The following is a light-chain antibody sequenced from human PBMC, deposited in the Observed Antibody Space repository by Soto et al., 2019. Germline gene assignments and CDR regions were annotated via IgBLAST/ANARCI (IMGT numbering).Light chain of an antibody. V-gene: IGLV1-44*01. CDR3: AAWDDSLNAVV. CDR2: SNN. CDR1: NSNIGSNT. J-gene: IGLJ2*01. Sequence: QSVLTQPPSASGTPGQRATISCCGSNSNIGSNTVNWYQQLPGTAPKLLIYSNNQRPSGVPDRFSGSKSGTSASLAISGLQSEDEADYYCAAWDDSLNAVVFGGGTKVTVL.